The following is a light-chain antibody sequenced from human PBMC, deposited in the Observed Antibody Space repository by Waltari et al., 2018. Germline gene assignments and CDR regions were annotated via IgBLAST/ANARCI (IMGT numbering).Light chain of an antibody. V-gene: IGLV2-14*01. Sequence: QSALTQPASVPGPPGQSIPISCSGPDSDVGAYDFVSWSQQHPGKAPHLIIYEVSNRPSGISNRFSASKSGNTASLTISGLQAEDEADYYCSSYTTSSAPGVFGTGTRVTVL. J-gene: IGLJ1*01. CDR2: EVS. CDR1: DSDVGAYDF. CDR3: SSYTTSSAPGV.